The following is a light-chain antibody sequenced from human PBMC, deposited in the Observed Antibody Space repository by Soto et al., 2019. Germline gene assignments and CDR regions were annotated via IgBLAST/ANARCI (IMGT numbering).Light chain of an antibody. Sequence: IQMTHLVPHLSSSGADRLSIIRXASQSISSYLNWYHQKPGKAPKLLIYAASSLQSGVPSRFSGSGSGTDFTLTISSLQPEDFATYYCQQSYSTSITFGQGTGLEFK. J-gene: IGKJ5*01. CDR1: QSISSY. CDR2: AAS. CDR3: QQSYSTSIT. V-gene: IGKV1-39*01.